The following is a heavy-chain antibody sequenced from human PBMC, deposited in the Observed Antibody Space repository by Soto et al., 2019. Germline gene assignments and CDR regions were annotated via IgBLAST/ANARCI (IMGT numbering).Heavy chain of an antibody. Sequence: EVQLVESGGGLVQPGGSLRLSCVASGFTFSDHYMDWVRQAPGKGLEWVGRIRKKANSYTTEYAESVKGRFTISRDDANTTLYLQMNSLKTEDADVYYCARGYYTGGGCYVGNDWGQGTMVTVSS. CDR1: GFTFSDHY. CDR2: IRKKANSYTT. J-gene: IGHJ4*02. D-gene: IGHD2-8*02. V-gene: IGHV3-72*01. CDR3: ARGYYTGGGCYVGND.